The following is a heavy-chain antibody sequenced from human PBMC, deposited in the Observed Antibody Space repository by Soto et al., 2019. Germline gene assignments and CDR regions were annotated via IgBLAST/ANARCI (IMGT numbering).Heavy chain of an antibody. CDR1: GFTFSNYA. CDR2: IGVSGTGT. CDR3: AKKTAGNQPFDY. Sequence: GGSLRLSCAACGFTFSNYAMHWVRQAPWKGLEWVSGIGVSGTGTYYADSVKGRFTISRDNSKNTVYLQMNSLRVDDTAVYYCAKKTAGNQPFDYCGQRTLVTVCS. D-gene: IGHD3-10*01. J-gene: IGHJ4*02. V-gene: IGHV3-23*01.